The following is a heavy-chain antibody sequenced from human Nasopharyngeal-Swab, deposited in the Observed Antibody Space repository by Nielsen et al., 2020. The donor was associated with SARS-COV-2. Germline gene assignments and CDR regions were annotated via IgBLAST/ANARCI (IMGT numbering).Heavy chain of an antibody. CDR2: ISGSGDTT. CDR1: GFTFSSYA. V-gene: IGHV3-23*01. J-gene: IGHJ4*02. Sequence: GGSLRLSCAASGFTFSSYAMSWVRQAPGKGLEWVSIISGSGDTTYYADSVKDRFTISRDNSKNTLYLQTNSLRVEDTAVYYCAKEMGLVGGIANSLFDYWGQGTLVTVSS. D-gene: IGHD3/OR15-3a*01. CDR3: AKEMGLVGGIANSLFDY.